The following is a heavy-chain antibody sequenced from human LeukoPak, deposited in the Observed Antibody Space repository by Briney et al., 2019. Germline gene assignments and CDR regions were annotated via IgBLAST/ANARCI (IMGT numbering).Heavy chain of an antibody. Sequence: PGGSLRLSCAASGSTFSSYGMHWVRQAPGKGLEWVAFIRYNGTNKYYADSVKGRFTISRDNSKNTLYLQMNSLRAEDTAVYYCAKDPVGYSFLLGDAFDIWGQGTMVTVSS. CDR1: GSTFSSYG. CDR3: AKDPVGYSFLLGDAFDI. D-gene: IGHD5-18*01. V-gene: IGHV3-30*02. J-gene: IGHJ3*02. CDR2: IRYNGTNK.